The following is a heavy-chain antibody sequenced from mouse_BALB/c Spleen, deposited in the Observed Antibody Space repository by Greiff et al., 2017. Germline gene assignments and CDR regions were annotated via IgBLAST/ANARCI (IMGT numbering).Heavy chain of an antibody. J-gene: IGHJ2*01. V-gene: IGHV1-80*01. CDR2: IYPGDGDT. CDR1: GYAFSSYW. CDR3: ARYTTATMDY. D-gene: IGHD1-2*01. Sequence: QVQLQQSGAELVRPGSSVKISCKASGYAFSSYWMNWVKQRPGQGLEWIGQIYPGDGDTNYNGKFKGKATLTADKSSSTAYMQLSSLTSEDSAVYFCARYTTATMDYWGQGTTLTVSS.